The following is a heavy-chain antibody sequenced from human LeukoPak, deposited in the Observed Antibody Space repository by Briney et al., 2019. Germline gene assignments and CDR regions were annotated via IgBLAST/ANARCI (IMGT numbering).Heavy chain of an antibody. Sequence: PGGSLRLSCAASGFFFSSYEMNWVRQAPGKGLEWVSYISGSGSTIYYADSVKGRFTVSRDNAKNSLYLQMNSLRAEDTAIYYCVRLKSGNYYHFDYWGQGTLVTVSS. CDR1: GFFFSSYE. CDR3: VRLKSGNYYHFDY. CDR2: ISGSGSTI. J-gene: IGHJ4*02. D-gene: IGHD1-26*01. V-gene: IGHV3-48*03.